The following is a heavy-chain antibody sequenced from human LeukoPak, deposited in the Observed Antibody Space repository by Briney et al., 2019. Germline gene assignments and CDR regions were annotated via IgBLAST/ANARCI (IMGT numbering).Heavy chain of an antibody. CDR3: ATAPISWYEYFHH. D-gene: IGHD6-13*01. V-gene: IGHV1-2*04. Sequence: AASVKVSCKASGYTFTAYYIHWVRQAPGQGLEWMGWINPNTGGTDYAQKFQGWVTMTRDTSISTAYMNLSRLTSDDTAVYYCATAPISWYEYFHHWGQGTLVTVSS. CDR1: GYTFTAYY. J-gene: IGHJ1*01. CDR2: INPNTGGT.